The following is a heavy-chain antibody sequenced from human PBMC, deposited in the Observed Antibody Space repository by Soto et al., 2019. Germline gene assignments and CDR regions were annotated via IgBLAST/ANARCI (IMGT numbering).Heavy chain of an antibody. CDR2: INPNTGGT. V-gene: IGHV1-2*02. J-gene: IGHJ6*02. CDR3: ARDRVEAASGAYYYYGMDV. D-gene: IGHD3-10*01. CDR1: GYTFSDYY. Sequence: QVQLAQSGAEVKKPGASVKVSCKDSGYTFSDYYMHWVRQAPGQGLEWMGWINPNTGGTTYAQKFQGRVTMTRDTSVSIAYMELSSLRSDDTAVYYCARDRVEAASGAYYYYGMDVWCQGTTVTV.